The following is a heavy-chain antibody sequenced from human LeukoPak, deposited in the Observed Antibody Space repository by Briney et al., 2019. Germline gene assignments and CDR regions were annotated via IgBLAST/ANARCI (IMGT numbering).Heavy chain of an antibody. J-gene: IGHJ4*01. Sequence: PGGSLRLSCVASGFTVSSYGMHWVRQAPGKGLEWISLIRTDDSTYYADSVKGRFTISRDTSRNTLYLQMNILRAEDTAVYYCAREASGSYFHNWGQGTLVTVSS. CDR3: AREASGSYFHN. CDR1: GFTVSSYG. V-gene: IGHV3-53*01. CDR2: IRTDDST. D-gene: IGHD1-26*01.